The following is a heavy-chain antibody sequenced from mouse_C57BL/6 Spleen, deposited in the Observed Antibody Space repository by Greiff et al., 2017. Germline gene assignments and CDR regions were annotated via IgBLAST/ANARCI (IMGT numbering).Heavy chain of an antibody. Sequence: VQLQQSGAELVRPGSSVKLSCKASGYTFTSYWMHWVKQRPIQGLEWIGNIDPSDSETHYNQKFKDKATLTVDKSSSTAYMQLSSLTSEDTAVYYCARSRYFGSEYYFDDWGQGTTLTVSS. CDR1: GYTFTSYW. CDR3: ARSRYFGSEYYFDD. J-gene: IGHJ2*01. CDR2: IDPSDSET. V-gene: IGHV1-52*01. D-gene: IGHD1-1*01.